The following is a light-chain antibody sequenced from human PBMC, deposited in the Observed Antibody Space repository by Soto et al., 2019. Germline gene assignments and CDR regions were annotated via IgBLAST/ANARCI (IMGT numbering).Light chain of an antibody. CDR1: QTISSW. V-gene: IGKV1-5*03. Sequence: DIQMTQSPSTLSGSVGDRVTITCRASQTISSWLAWYQQKPGKAPKLLIYKASPLTSGVPSRFSGSGSGTEVALTISSLQPDDFATYYCQHYKSYSEAFGQGTKVEL. CDR3: QHYKSYSEA. CDR2: KAS. J-gene: IGKJ1*01.